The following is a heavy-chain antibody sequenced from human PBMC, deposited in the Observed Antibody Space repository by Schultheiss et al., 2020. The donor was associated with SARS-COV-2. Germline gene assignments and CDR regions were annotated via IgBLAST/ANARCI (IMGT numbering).Heavy chain of an antibody. J-gene: IGHJ6*02. V-gene: IGHV3-23*01. CDR1: GFTFSSYA. CDR3: ARDYYGMDV. Sequence: GESLKISCAASGFTFSSYAMSWVRQAPGKGLEWVSAISGSGGSTYYADSVKGRFTISRDSSKNTLYLQMNSLRAEDTAVYYCARDYYGMDVWGQGTTVTVSS. CDR2: ISGSGGST.